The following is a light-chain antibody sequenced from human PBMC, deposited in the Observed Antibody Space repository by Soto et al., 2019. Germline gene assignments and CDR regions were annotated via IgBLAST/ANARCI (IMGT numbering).Light chain of an antibody. CDR1: QGISRN. V-gene: IGKV1-9*01. CDR3: QQLNSYSFT. CDR2: AAS. Sequence: DIQLTQSPSFLSASVGDRVTITCRASQGISRNLAWYQQKPGKAPKLLIFAASTLQSGVPSRFSGSGSGTEFTLTISSLQPEDFASYYCQQLNSYSFTFGPGTKVEIK. J-gene: IGKJ3*01.